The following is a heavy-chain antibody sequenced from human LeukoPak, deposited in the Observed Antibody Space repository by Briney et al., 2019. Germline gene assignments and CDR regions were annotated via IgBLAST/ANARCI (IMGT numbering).Heavy chain of an antibody. V-gene: IGHV1-69*01. CDR2: IIPIFGTA. D-gene: IGHD3-9*01. CDR3: ARSPPVRYFDLFDY. Sequence: SSVKVSCKASGGTFSSYAISWVRQAPGQGLEWMGGIIPIFGTANYAQKFQGRVTITADESTSTAYVELRSLRSDDTAVYYCARSPPVRYFDLFDYWGQGTLVTVSS. J-gene: IGHJ4*02. CDR1: GGTFSSYA.